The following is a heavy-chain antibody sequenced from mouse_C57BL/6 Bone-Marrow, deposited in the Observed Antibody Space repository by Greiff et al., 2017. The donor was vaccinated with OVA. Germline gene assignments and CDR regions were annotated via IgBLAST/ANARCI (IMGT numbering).Heavy chain of an antibody. V-gene: IGHV1-49*01. CDR1: YFAFMASA. D-gene: IGHD2-10*01. Sequence: LQESGAELVRPGSSVKLSCKDSYFAFMASAMHWVKQRPGHGLEWIGSFTMYSDATEYSENFKGKATLTATTSSSTAYMELISLTAEDSAVYYGARGSYPSYYAMDYWGQGTSVTVSS. J-gene: IGHJ4*01. CDR3: ARGSYPSYYAMDY. CDR2: FTMYSDAT.